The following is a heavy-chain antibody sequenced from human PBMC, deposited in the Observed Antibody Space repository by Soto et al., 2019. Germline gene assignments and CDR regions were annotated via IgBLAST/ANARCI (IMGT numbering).Heavy chain of an antibody. CDR2: SNPNRGGT. V-gene: IGHV1-2*02. CDR3: ARVAVICSGGSCYNYYGMDV. J-gene: IGHJ6*02. Sequence: ASVKVSCKASGYTFTGYYMHWVRQAPGQGLEWMGWSNPNRGGTNYAQKFQGRVTMTRDTSISTAYMELSRLRSDDTAVYYCARVAVICSGGSCYNYYGMDVWGQGTTVTVSS. CDR1: GYTFTGYY. D-gene: IGHD2-15*01.